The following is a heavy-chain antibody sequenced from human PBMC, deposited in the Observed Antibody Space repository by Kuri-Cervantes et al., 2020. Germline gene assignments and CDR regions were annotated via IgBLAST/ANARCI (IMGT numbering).Heavy chain of an antibody. J-gene: IGHJ5*02. CDR3: AAGGGWTYGGKVEH. CDR2: INSDGSST. D-gene: IGHD4-23*01. CDR1: GFTFSSYR. Sequence: GESLKISCAASGFTFSSYRMHWVRQAPGKGLVWVSRINSDGSSTSYADSVKGRFTISRDNAKNSLYLQMNSLRAEDTAVYYCAAGGGWTYGGKVEHWGQGTLVTVSS. V-gene: IGHV3-74*01.